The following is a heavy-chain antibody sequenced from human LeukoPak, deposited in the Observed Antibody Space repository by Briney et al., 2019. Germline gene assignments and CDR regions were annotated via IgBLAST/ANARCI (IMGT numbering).Heavy chain of an antibody. D-gene: IGHD6-19*01. CDR1: GGSISSYY. CDR3: ARLGSGWQWADY. Sequence: SETLSLTCTVSGGSISSYYWSWIRHPPGKGLEWIGHIYYSGSTNYNPSLKSRVTISVDTSKNQFSLKLSSVTAADTAVYYCARLGSGWQWADYWGQGTLVTVSS. V-gene: IGHV4-59*01. CDR2: IYYSGST. J-gene: IGHJ4*02.